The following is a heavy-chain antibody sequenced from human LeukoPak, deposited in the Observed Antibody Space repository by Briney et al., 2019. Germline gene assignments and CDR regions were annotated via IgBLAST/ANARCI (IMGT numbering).Heavy chain of an antibody. CDR3: AKDSSGSYYFDY. D-gene: IGHD3-22*01. J-gene: IGHJ4*02. Sequence: GSLRLSCAASGFTFSSYAMSWVRQAPGKGLEWVSAISGSGGSTYYADSVKGRFTISRDNSKNTLYLQMNSLRAEDTAVYYCAKDSSGSYYFDYWGQGTLVTVSS. V-gene: IGHV3-23*01. CDR1: GFTFSSYA. CDR2: ISGSGGST.